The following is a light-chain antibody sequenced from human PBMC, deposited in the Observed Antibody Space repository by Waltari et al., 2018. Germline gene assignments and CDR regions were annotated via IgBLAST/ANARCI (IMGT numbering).Light chain of an antibody. CDR2: AAS. Sequence: DIQMTQSPSSLSASVGDRVTITCRASQGISNYLAWYQQKPGTVPKLLIYAASTLQSGSPSRFSVSGSGTDFTYTISSLQPEDVATYYCQKYDRDPRPFSQGTKVEIK. CDR1: QGISNY. J-gene: IGKJ1*01. CDR3: QKYDRDPRP. V-gene: IGKV1-27*01.